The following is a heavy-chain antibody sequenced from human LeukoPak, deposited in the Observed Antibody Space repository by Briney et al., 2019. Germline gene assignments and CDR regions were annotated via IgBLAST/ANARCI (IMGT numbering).Heavy chain of an antibody. Sequence: PSETLSLTCAVYGGSFSGYYWSWIRQPPGKGLEWVGEINHSGSTNYNPSLESRVTISVDTSKNQFSLKLSSVTAADTAVYYCARGHYYYYGMDVWGQGTTVTVSS. CDR2: INHSGST. CDR1: GGSFSGYY. CDR3: ARGHYYYYGMDV. V-gene: IGHV4-34*01. J-gene: IGHJ6*02.